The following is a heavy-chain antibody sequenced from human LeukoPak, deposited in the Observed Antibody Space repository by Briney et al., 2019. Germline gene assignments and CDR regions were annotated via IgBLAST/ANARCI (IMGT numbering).Heavy chain of an antibody. D-gene: IGHD3-9*01. Sequence: GGSLRLSCAASGFTFSSYSMNWVRQAPGKGLEWVSSISSSSSYIYYADSVKGRFTISRDNAKNSLYLQMNSLRAEDTAVYYCARDHDILTGYYLGDAFDIWGQGTMVTVSS. CDR2: ISSSSSYI. CDR1: GFTFSSYS. J-gene: IGHJ3*02. V-gene: IGHV3-21*01. CDR3: ARDHDILTGYYLGDAFDI.